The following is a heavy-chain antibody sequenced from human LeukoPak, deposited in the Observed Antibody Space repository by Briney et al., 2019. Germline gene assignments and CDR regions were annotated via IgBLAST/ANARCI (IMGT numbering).Heavy chain of an antibody. CDR3: ARKGDGTSSSHDTLDI. Sequence: GASVKVSCKASGYTFTGYYIHWVRQALGQGLEWMGWINPNSDATSYAQNFQGRVTMTRDTSINTAYMELSRLRSDDTAVYYCARKGDGTSSSHDTLDIWGQGTMVTVSS. CDR2: INPNSDAT. V-gene: IGHV1-2*02. CDR1: GYTFTGYY. J-gene: IGHJ3*02. D-gene: IGHD1-26*01.